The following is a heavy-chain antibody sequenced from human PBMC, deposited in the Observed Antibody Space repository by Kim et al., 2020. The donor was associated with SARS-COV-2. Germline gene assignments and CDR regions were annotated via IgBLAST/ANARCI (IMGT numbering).Heavy chain of an antibody. CDR3: ARDLLMVYADYYYYGMDV. CDR2: INPNSGGT. V-gene: IGHV1-2*06. D-gene: IGHD2-8*01. J-gene: IGHJ6*02. CDR1: GYTFTGYY. Sequence: ASVKVSCKASGYTFTGYYMHWVRHAPGQGLEWMGRINPNSGGTNYAQKFQGRVTMTRDTSISTAYMELSRLRSDDTAVYYCARDLLMVYADYYYYGMDVWGQGTTVTVSS.